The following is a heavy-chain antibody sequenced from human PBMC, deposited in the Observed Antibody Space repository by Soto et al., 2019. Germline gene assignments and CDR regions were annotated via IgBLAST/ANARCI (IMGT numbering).Heavy chain of an antibody. CDR2: MNPDSGHA. CDR3: ARKPHCSGGICYYGLDN. CDR1: GYTFTNSD. Sequence: ASVKVSCKASGYTFTNSDINWVRQAPGQGLEWMGWMNPDSGHAAYAQKFQGRVTLTTSTSTSTVYMEMRSLGSEDTAVYYCARKPHCSGGICYYGLDNWGQGTLVTVSS. D-gene: IGHD2-15*01. V-gene: IGHV1-8*01. J-gene: IGHJ4*02.